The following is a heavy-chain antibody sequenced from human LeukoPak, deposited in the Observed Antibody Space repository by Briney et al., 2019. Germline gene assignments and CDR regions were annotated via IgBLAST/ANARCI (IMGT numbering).Heavy chain of an antibody. D-gene: IGHD1-1*01. V-gene: IGHV4-34*01. CDR3: ARGSPTWNYFGY. CDR1: GGSFSGHY. CDR2: INHSGST. Sequence: PSETLSLTCAVYGGSFSGHYWSWIRQPPGKGLEWIGEINHSGSTNYTPSLKSRVTISVDTSKNQFSLKLSSVTAADTAVYYCARGSPTWNYFGYWGQGTLVTVSS. J-gene: IGHJ4*02.